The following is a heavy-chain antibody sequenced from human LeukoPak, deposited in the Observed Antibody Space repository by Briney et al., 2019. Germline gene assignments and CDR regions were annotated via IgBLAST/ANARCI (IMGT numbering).Heavy chain of an antibody. V-gene: IGHV3-30-3*01. Sequence: PGKSLRLSCAASGFAFSSYAMVWVRQAPGKGLECVAIISYDGSDKYYADSVTGQFTISRDDSKNTLYLQMNSLRPEDTAVYYCARGPSYNYDASHYSIYYWGQGSLVTVSS. D-gene: IGHD3-22*01. J-gene: IGHJ4*02. CDR3: ARGPSYNYDASHYSIYY. CDR2: ISYDGSDK. CDR1: GFAFSSYA.